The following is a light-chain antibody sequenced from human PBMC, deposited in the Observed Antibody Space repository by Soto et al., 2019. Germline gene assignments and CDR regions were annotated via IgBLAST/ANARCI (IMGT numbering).Light chain of an antibody. CDR1: QSISSY. CDR2: AAS. V-gene: IGKV1-39*01. Sequence: DLQMTQSPSSLSASVGDRVTITCRASQSISSYLNWYQQKPGKAPKLLIYAASSLQSGVPSRFSGRGSGTDFTLTISSLQPEHFATYYCQQSYSTPSTFGQGTKLEIK. J-gene: IGKJ2*01. CDR3: QQSYSTPST.